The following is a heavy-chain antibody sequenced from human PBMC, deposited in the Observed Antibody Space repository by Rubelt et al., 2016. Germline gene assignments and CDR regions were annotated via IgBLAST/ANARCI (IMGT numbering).Heavy chain of an antibody. CDR2: FSSSGSS. D-gene: IGHD3-16*02. CDR3: AREIRVIGRSYYFDF. CDR1: GGSISSGSYF. Sequence: QLQLQESGPGLVQPSATLSLTCTPSGGSISSGSYFWGWIRQPPVKAMAWLGSFSSSGSSYYNPPYTSRAPLSVATSKTQFSLKLGSVTAADTAVYYCAREIRVIGRSYYFDFWSQGTLVTVSS. V-gene: IGHV4-39*07. J-gene: IGHJ4*02.